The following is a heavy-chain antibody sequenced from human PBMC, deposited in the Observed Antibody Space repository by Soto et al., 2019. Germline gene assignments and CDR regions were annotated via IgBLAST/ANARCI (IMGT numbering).Heavy chain of an antibody. Sequence: QMQLVQSGAEVKKTGSSMKVSCKASGYTFTYRYLHWVRQAPGQALEWMGWITPFNGNTNYAQKFQDRVTITRDRSMSTAYMELSSLRSEDTAMYYCASTSGYSFNYYYYGMDVGGQGTTVTVSS. J-gene: IGHJ6*02. CDR1: GYTFTYRY. D-gene: IGHD5-18*01. V-gene: IGHV1-45*02. CDR2: ITPFNGNT. CDR3: ASTSGYSFNYYYYGMDV.